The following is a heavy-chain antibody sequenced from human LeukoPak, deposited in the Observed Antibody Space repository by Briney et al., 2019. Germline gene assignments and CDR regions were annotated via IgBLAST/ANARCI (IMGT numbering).Heavy chain of an antibody. J-gene: IGHJ4*02. CDR3: ARILRKYYDSDFLKGPIDY. V-gene: IGHV3-30*04. Sequence: PGGSLRLSCAASGFTFSSYAMHWVRQAPGKGLEWVAVISYDGSNKYYADSVKGRFTISRDNSKNTLYLQMNSLRAEDTAVYYCARILRKYYDSDFLKGPIDYWGQGTLVTVSS. CDR1: GFTFSSYA. D-gene: IGHD3-22*01. CDR2: ISYDGSNK.